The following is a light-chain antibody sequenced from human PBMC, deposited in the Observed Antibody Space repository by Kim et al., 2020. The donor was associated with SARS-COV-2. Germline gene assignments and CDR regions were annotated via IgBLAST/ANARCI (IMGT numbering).Light chain of an antibody. Sequence: DIQMTQSPSSLSAFVGDRVTITCQASQDIYIYLNWYQHRPGKAPQLLIYDASNLEPGVPSRFSGSGSGTDFTFTIKTLQPEDVATYYCQQSHSLPLTFGGGTKVDIK. V-gene: IGKV1-33*01. J-gene: IGKJ4*01. CDR1: QDIYIY. CDR2: DAS. CDR3: QQSHSLPLT.